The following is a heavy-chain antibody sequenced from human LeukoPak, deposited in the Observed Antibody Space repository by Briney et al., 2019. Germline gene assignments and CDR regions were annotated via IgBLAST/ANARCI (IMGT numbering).Heavy chain of an antibody. V-gene: IGHV3-23*01. CDR1: GFTVSRYA. CDR3: AKGAALRYSYEYYFDY. D-gene: IGHD5-18*01. CDR2: SSGSCGST. Sequence: GWALRLSCAASGFTVSRYAMSWVRQAPGKGLEWVSSSSGSCGSTYYADSVKGRFTISRDNSKNTVYLQMNSLRAEDTAVYYCAKGAALRYSYEYYFDYWGQGTLVTVSS. J-gene: IGHJ4*02.